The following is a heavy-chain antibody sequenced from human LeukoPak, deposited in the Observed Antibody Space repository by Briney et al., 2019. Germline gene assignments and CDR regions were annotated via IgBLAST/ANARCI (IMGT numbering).Heavy chain of an antibody. CDR1: GFTFSSYW. D-gene: IGHD2-2*01. V-gene: IGHV3-7*01. CDR3: ARGPTHIVVGNWFDP. CDR2: IKQDGSEK. J-gene: IGHJ5*02. Sequence: PGGSLRLSCAASGFTFSSYWMSWVRQAPGKGLDWVANIKQDGSEKYYVDSVKGRFTISRDNAKNSLYLQMNSLRAEDTAVYYCARGPTHIVVGNWFDPWGQGTLVTVSS.